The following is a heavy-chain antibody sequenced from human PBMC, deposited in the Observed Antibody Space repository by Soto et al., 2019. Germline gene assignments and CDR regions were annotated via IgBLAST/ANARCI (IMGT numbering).Heavy chain of an antibody. V-gene: IGHV3-23*01. CDR2: ISGGGDTT. CDR3: AKGRGGSGSLTPRVDC. Sequence: EVQLLESGGGLVQPGGSLRLSCADSGFTFNNYAMTWVRQAPGKGLEWVSAISGGGDTTSYADSVKGRFTVSRDGSKNTRYLQMSSLRAEDTALYYCAKGRGGSGSLTPRVDCWGQGTLVTVSS. CDR1: GFTFNNYA. J-gene: IGHJ4*02. D-gene: IGHD3-10*01.